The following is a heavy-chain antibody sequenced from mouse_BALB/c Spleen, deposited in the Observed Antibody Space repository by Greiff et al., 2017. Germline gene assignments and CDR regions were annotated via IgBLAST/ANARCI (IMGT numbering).Heavy chain of an antibody. D-gene: IGHD1-1*01. V-gene: IGHV1-5*01. Sequence: VQLKQSGTVLARPGASVKMSCKASGYTFTSYWMHWVKQSPGQGLEWIGAIYPGNSDTSYNQKFKGKAKLTAVTSTSTAYMELSSLTNEDSAVYYCTRAPFYYGSSYDYFDYWGQGTTLTVSS. CDR3: TRAPFYYGSSYDYFDY. CDR1: GYTFTSYW. CDR2: IYPGNSDT. J-gene: IGHJ2*01.